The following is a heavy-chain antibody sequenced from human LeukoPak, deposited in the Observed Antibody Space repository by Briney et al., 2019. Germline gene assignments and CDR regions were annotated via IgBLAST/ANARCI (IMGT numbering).Heavy chain of an antibody. Sequence: GGSLRLSCAASGFSFSTYSMSWVRQAPGKGLEWVSSISSTTSYIYSADSLKGRFTFSRDNAKNSLYLQVNSLRVEDTAVYYCARRSRFSIVGTTDYYYYLDVWGKGTTVTVSS. CDR2: ISSTTSYI. CDR3: ARRSRFSIVGTTDYYYYLDV. D-gene: IGHD1-26*01. V-gene: IGHV3-21*06. CDR1: GFSFSTYS. J-gene: IGHJ6*03.